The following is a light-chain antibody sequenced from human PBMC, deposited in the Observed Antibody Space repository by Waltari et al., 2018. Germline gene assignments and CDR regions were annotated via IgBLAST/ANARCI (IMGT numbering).Light chain of an antibody. CDR2: GAS. J-gene: IGKJ4*01. CDR1: QSVSSY. CDR3: QQRHDWPLN. Sequence: EIVLTQSPATLSLSPGERATLSCRASQSVSSYLVWYQQKPGQTPRLLIYGASNRASGIPARFSGSGSGTDFTLTISNVEPEDFAVYYCQQRHDWPLNFGGGTKLEIK. V-gene: IGKV3-11*01.